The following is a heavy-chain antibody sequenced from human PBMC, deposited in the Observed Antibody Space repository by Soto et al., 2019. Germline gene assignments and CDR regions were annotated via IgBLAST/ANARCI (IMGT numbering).Heavy chain of an antibody. CDR2: ISAYNGNT. D-gene: IGHD6-6*01. Sequence: ASVKVSCKASGYTFTSYGISWVRRAPGQGLEWMGWISAYNGNTNYAQKLQGRVTMTTDTSTSTAYMELRSLRSDDTAVYYCARDVFYSSSVAYYYGMDVWGQGTTVTVSS. V-gene: IGHV1-18*01. J-gene: IGHJ6*02. CDR1: GYTFTSYG. CDR3: ARDVFYSSSVAYYYGMDV.